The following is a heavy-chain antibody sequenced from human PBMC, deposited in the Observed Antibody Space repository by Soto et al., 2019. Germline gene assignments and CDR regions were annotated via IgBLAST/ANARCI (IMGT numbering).Heavy chain of an antibody. CDR2: IFSHGGT. D-gene: IGHD2-21*02. J-gene: IGHJ5*01. CDR1: GGSITSSLSS. V-gene: IGHV4-39*01. Sequence: QLQMQESGPGLVKPSETLSLTCTVSGGSITSSLSSWGWIRQAPGKGLEWIWSIFSHGGTFYNPSAQGRVARLAETSNNQLSMRLPSVTAADTPVYNCARHNVAMTPMKWLCCFDSWGQGTLVTVSS. CDR3: ARHNVAMTPMKWLCCFDS.